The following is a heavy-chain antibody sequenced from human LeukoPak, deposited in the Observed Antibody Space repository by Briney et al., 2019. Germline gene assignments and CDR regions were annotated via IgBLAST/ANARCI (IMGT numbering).Heavy chain of an antibody. CDR3: ATKQWLAPPPDS. Sequence: GGSLRLSCAASGFTFSKYWMLWVRQAPGKGLESVSRINTDGTVTTYADSVKGRFTVSRHDADNTMFLQMNSVRHGDTAVYYCATKQWLAPPPDSWGQGTPVTVSS. V-gene: IGHV3-74*01. J-gene: IGHJ4*02. D-gene: IGHD6-19*01. CDR1: GFTFSKYW. CDR2: INTDGTVT.